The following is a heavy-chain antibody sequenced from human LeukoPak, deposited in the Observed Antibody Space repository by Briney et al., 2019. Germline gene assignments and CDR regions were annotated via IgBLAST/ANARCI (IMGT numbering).Heavy chain of an antibody. V-gene: IGHV4-4*07. CDR3: ARVGLDRELPLE. D-gene: IGHD1-26*01. Sequence: SETLSLTCTVSGGSISSYYWSWIRQPAGKGLEWIGRIYTSGSTNYNPSLKSRVTISVDTSKNQFSLKLSSVTAADTAVYYCARVGLDRELPLEWGQGTLVTVSS. CDR1: GGSISSYY. CDR2: IYTSGST. J-gene: IGHJ4*02.